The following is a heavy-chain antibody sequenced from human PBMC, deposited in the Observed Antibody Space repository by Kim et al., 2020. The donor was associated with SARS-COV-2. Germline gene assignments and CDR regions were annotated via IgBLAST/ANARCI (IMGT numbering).Heavy chain of an antibody. CDR2: IYYSGST. CDR3: AILAVAGIPPYYYYYGMDV. CDR1: GGSISSSSYY. D-gene: IGHD6-19*01. J-gene: IGHJ6*02. Sequence: SETLSLTCTVSGGSISSSSYYWGWIRQPPGKGLEWIGSIYYSGSTYYNPSPKSRVTISVDTSKNQFSLKLSSVTAADTAVYYCAILAVAGIPPYYYYYGMDVWGQGTTVTVSS. V-gene: IGHV4-39*01.